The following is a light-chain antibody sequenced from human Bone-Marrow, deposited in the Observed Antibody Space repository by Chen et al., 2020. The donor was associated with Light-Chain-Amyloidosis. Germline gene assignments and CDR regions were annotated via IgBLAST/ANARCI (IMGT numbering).Light chain of an antibody. CDR1: DLPTKY. J-gene: IGLJ2*01. CDR2: RDT. CDR3: QSADSSGTYEVI. V-gene: IGLV3-25*03. Sequence: SYELTQPPSVSVSPGQTARITCSGDDLPTKYAYWYQQKPGQAPVLVIHRDTERPSGISERFSGCSSGKTATLTIRGVQAEDEADYHCQSADSSGTYEVIFGGGTKLTVL.